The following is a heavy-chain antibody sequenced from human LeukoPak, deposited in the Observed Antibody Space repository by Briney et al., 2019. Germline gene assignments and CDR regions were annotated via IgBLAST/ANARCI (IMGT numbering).Heavy chain of an antibody. CDR1: GFTFSSYS. D-gene: IGHD3-22*01. CDR2: ISSSSSYI. V-gene: IGHV3-21*01. Sequence: SGGSLRLSCAASGFTFSSYSMNWVRQAPGKGLEWVSSISSSSSYIYYADSVKGRFTISRDNAKNSLYLQMNSLRAEDTAVYYCARTVGLSYYDSSGRAFDYWGQGTLVTVSS. J-gene: IGHJ4*02. CDR3: ARTVGLSYYDSSGRAFDY.